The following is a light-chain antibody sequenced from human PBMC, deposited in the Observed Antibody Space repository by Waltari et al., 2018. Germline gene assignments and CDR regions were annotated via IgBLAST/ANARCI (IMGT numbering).Light chain of an antibody. CDR2: GAS. CDR1: QSITKRY. Sequence: VLTQSPGTLSLSPGDRATLSCRASQSITKRYFSWYQQKPVQAPRLLIYGASSRAAGIPDRFSGSGCGTEFTLTISRLEAEDSAVYYCQQYGSSIMYTFGQGTKLEIK. J-gene: IGKJ2*01. V-gene: IGKV3-20*01. CDR3: QQYGSSIMYT.